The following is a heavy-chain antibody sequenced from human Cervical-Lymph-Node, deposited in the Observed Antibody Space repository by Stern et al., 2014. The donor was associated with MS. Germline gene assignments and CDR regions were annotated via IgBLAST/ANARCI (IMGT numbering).Heavy chain of an antibody. CDR1: GYSFASYR. J-gene: IGHJ1*01. CDR2: IYPGDSDA. D-gene: IGHD6-13*01. V-gene: IGHV5-51*03. CDR3: ARNIAAAARKFQH. Sequence: EVQLVQSGAEVKKPGESLKISCKGSGYSFASYRIGWVRQMPGKGLEWMGIIYPGDSDARYSPAFEGQVTISADKSSSTAYLHWNSLQASDTAIYYCARNIAAAARKFQHWGQGTLVTVAS.